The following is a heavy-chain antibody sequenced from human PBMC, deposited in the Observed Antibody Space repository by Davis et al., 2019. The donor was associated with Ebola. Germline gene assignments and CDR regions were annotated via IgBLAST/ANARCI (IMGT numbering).Heavy chain of an antibody. CDR2: IYPGDSDT. Sequence: GESLKISCQGSGYSFTTYWIAWVRQTPAKGLEWMGIIYPGDSDTRYSPAFEGQVTISVDRSTNTAYLQWSSLKASDIAMYYCARQESLYGSSDYWGQGTLVTVSS. D-gene: IGHD2/OR15-2a*01. J-gene: IGHJ4*02. CDR3: ARQESLYGSSDY. CDR1: GYSFTTYW. V-gene: IGHV5-51*01.